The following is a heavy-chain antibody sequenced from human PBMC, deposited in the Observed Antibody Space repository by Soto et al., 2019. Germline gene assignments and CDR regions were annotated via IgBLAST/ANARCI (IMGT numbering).Heavy chain of an antibody. V-gene: IGHV3-30-3*01. CDR3: GSTNYNASLKSRVTISVDTSKNQFSLKLSSVTAADTAVYYCARVTGEGGYDFWSGYPFGYYGMDV. J-gene: IGHJ6*02. D-gene: IGHD3-10*01. CDR1: GFTFSSYA. CDR2: ISYDGSNK. Sequence: GGSLRLSCAASGFTFSSYAMHWVRQAPGKGLEWVAVISYDGSNKYYADSVRGRFTISRDNSKNTLYLQMNSLRAEDTAVYYSGSTNYNASLKSRVTISVDTSKNQFSLKLSSVTAADTAVYYCARVTGEGGYDFWSGYPFGYYGMDVWGQGTTVTVSS.